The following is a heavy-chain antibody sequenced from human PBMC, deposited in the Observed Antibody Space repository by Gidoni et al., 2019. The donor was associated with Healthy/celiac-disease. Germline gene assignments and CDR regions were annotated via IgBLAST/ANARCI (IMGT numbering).Heavy chain of an antibody. Sequence: QPGRSLRLSCAASGFTFSSYGMHWVRQAPGKGLEWVAVIWYDGSNKYYADSVKGRFTISRDNSKNTLYLQMNSLRAEDTAVYYCARDLLGYYYYGMDVWGQGTTVTVSS. V-gene: IGHV3-33*08. J-gene: IGHJ6*02. CDR1: GFTFSSYG. CDR2: IWYDGSNK. D-gene: IGHD7-27*01. CDR3: ARDLLGYYYYGMDV.